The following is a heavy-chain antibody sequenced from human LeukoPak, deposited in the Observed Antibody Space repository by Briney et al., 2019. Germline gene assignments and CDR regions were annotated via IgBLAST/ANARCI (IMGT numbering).Heavy chain of an antibody. D-gene: IGHD3-22*01. V-gene: IGHV1-8*02. Sequence: ASVKVSCKASGYTFTSYGISWVRRAPGQGLEWMGWMNTNSGNTGYAQKFQGRVTMTRNTSISTAYMELSSLRSEDTAVYYCARYDSSGYYHYYWGQGTLVTVSS. CDR3: ARYDSSGYYHYY. CDR1: GYTFTSYG. J-gene: IGHJ4*02. CDR2: MNTNSGNT.